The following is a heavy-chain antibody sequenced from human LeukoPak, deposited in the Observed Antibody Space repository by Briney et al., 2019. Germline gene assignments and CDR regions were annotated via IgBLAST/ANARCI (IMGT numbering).Heavy chain of an antibody. CDR1: GFIFSNYG. Sequence: PGGSLRLSCTTSGFIFSNYGMHWVRQAPGKGLEWVAFIRHDGSNKYYADSVKGRFTISRDNSKNTLYLQMNSLRAEDTAVYYCARDALPGELVPEPYFDYWGQGTLVTVSS. V-gene: IGHV3-30*02. J-gene: IGHJ4*02. CDR2: IRHDGSNK. CDR3: ARDALPGELVPEPYFDY. D-gene: IGHD6-13*01.